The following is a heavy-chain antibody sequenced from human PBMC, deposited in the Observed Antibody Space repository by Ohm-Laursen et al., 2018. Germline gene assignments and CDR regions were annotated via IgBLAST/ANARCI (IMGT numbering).Heavy chain of an antibody. J-gene: IGHJ5*02. V-gene: IGHV1-8*01. CDR2: MNPNSHNT. D-gene: IGHD4-23*01. CDR3: ARAVRYQLLSDP. Sequence: VKVSCKASGYTFSSYDIIWVRQASGQGPEWMGWMNPNSHNTGYARKFRGRVSMTSDSSISTAYMELYSLTSEDTATYYCARAVRYQLLSDPWGQGTLVTVSS. CDR1: GYTFSSYD.